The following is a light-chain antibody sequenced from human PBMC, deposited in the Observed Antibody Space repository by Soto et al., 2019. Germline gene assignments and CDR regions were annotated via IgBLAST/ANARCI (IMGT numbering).Light chain of an antibody. CDR1: QSISSW. CDR3: MQGTHWPIT. V-gene: IGKV1-5*01. CDR2: DAS. J-gene: IGKJ5*01. Sequence: DIQMTPSPSTLSASVGDRVTITCRASQSISSWLAWYQQKPGKAPKPLIYDASSLESGVPSRFSGSGSGTDFALKISRVEAEDVGVYYCMQGTHWPITFGQGTRLEIK.